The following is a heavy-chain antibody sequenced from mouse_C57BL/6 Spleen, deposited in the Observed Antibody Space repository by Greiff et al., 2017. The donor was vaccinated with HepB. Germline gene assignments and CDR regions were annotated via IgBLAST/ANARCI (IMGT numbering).Heavy chain of an antibody. Sequence: QVQLQQPGAELVKPGASVKLSCKASGYTFTSYWMHWVKQRPGQGLEWIGMIHPNSGSTNYNEKFKSKATLTVDKSSSTAYMQLSSLTSEDSAVYYCAREGVITTVVAPFAYWGQGTLVTVSA. CDR1: GYTFTSYW. J-gene: IGHJ3*01. D-gene: IGHD1-1*01. CDR3: AREGVITTVVAPFAY. CDR2: IHPNSGST. V-gene: IGHV1-64*01.